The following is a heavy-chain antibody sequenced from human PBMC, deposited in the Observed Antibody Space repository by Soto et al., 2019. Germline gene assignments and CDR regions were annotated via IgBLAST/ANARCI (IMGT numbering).Heavy chain of an antibody. CDR2: ISGNGGST. CDR1: GFTFSSYA. CDR3: AKGSEFSNSYTLDFDF. V-gene: IGHV3-23*01. D-gene: IGHD6-6*01. Sequence: EVQLLESGGGLVQPGESPRLSCAASGFTFSSYAMSWVRQAPGRGLEWVSIISGNGGSTYYAASVKGRFTIYRDNTKNTLYLQMDSLTAEDTAVYYCAKGSEFSNSYTLDFDFWGQGALVTVSS. J-gene: IGHJ4*02.